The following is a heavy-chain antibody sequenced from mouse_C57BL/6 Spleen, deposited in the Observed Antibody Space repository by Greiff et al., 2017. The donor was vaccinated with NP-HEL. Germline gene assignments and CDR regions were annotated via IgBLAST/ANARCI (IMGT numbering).Heavy chain of an antibody. Sequence: EVQLQQSGPELVKPGASVKISCKASGYAFSSSWMNWVKQRPGKSLEWIGDINPNNGGTSYNQKFKGKATLTVDKSSSTAYMELRSLTSEDSAVYYCANNDYDRVAYWGQGTLVTVSA. CDR1: GYAFSSSW. D-gene: IGHD2-4*01. CDR3: ANNDYDRVAY. V-gene: IGHV1-26*01. CDR2: INPNNGGT. J-gene: IGHJ3*01.